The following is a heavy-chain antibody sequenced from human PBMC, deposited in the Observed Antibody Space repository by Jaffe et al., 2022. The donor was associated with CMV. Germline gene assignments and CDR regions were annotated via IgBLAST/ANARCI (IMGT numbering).Heavy chain of an antibody. CDR3: AREGIAAAGDYYYYYMDV. CDR2: IWYDGSNK. J-gene: IGHJ6*03. Sequence: QVQLVESGGGVVQPGRSLRLSCAASGFTFSSYGMHWVRQAPGKGLEWVAVIWYDGSNKYYADSVKGRFTISRDNSKNTLYLQMNSLRAEDTAVYYCAREGIAAAGDYYYYYMDVWGKGTTVTVSS. V-gene: IGHV3-33*08. D-gene: IGHD6-13*01. CDR1: GFTFSSYG.